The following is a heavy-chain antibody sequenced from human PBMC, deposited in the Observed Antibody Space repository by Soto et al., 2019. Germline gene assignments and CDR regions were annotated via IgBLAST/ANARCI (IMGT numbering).Heavy chain of an antibody. D-gene: IGHD6-13*01. Sequence: GGSLRLSCAASGFTSSSYAMSWFRQAPGKGLERVSAISGSGGSTYYADSVKGRFTISRDNSKNTLYLQMNSLRAEDTAVYYCAKAGSLGIAAAGIGDGSLGYYYYCYMDVWGKGTTVTVSS. V-gene: IGHV3-23*01. CDR2: ISGSGGST. CDR1: GFTSSSYA. CDR3: AKAGSLGIAAAGIGDGSLGYYYYCYMDV. J-gene: IGHJ6*03.